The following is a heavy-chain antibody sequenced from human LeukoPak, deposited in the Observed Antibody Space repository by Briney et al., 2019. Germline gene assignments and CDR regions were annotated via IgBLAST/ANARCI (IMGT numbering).Heavy chain of an antibody. CDR2: IYSSGST. V-gene: IGHV4-59*08. D-gene: IGHD7-27*01. CDR1: GGYISNYF. J-gene: IGHJ4*02. Sequence: SETLSLTCSVSGGYISNYFWTWIRQPPGKGLEWIGYIYSSGSTYYNPSLKSRVTISVDTSKNRFSLKLSTVTAADTAVYYCARRPTGDPKFDYWGQGTLVTVSS. CDR3: ARRPTGDPKFDY.